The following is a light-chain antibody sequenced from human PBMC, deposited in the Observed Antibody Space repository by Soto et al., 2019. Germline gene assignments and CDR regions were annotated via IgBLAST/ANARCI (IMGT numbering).Light chain of an antibody. CDR1: SSDVGSYGL. CDR3: SSYARTDRTLVF. V-gene: IGLV2-23*01. CDR2: EAT. Sequence: QSALTQPASVSGSPGQSITISCTGTSSDVGSYGLVSWYQQHPGKAPQLIIYEATKRPSGVSPRFSGSRSGNTASLTLSGLQAEDEAVYHCSSYARTDRTLVFFGGGTKLTVL. J-gene: IGLJ2*01.